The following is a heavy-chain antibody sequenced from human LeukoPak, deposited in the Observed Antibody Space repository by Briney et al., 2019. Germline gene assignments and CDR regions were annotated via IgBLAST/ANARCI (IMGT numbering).Heavy chain of an antibody. D-gene: IGHD6-13*01. Sequence: GGSLRLSCAASGFTFNTHAMNWVRQAPGKGLEWVSGVGGSGDTTYYGDSVKGRFTISRDNSKNTLYLQMNSLRAEDTAVYYCARDPDSSFWFDPWGQGTLVTVSS. V-gene: IGHV3-23*01. CDR3: ARDPDSSFWFDP. CDR2: VGGSGDTT. J-gene: IGHJ5*02. CDR1: GFTFNTHA.